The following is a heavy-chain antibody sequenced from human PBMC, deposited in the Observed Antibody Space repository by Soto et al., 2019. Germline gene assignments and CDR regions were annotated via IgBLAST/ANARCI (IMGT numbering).Heavy chain of an antibody. J-gene: IGHJ4*02. CDR3: ASTYYSTYLDY. CDR1: GFTFSSYW. Sequence: GGSLRLSCAASGFTFSSYWMHWVRQAPGKGLVWVSRINSDGSSTSYADSVKGRFTISRDNAKNTLYLQMNSLRAEDTAVYYCASTYYSTYLDYWGQGTLVTVSS. V-gene: IGHV3-74*01. CDR2: INSDGSST. D-gene: IGHD4-4*01.